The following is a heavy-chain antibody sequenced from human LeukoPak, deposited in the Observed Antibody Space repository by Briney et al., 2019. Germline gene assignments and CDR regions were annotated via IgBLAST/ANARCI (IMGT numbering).Heavy chain of an antibody. J-gene: IGHJ4*02. CDR1: GGSISSSTYY. Sequence: MASETLSLTCTVSGGSISSSTYYWGWIRQPPGKGLEWIGSIYYSGNTYYDPSLKSRVTISVDTSKNQFSLKLSSVTAADTAVYYCARDPIPDYWGQGTLVTVSS. V-gene: IGHV4-39*07. CDR3: ARDPIPDY. CDR2: IYYSGNT.